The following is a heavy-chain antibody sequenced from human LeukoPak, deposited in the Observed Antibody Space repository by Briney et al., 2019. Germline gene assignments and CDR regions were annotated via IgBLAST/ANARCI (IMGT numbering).Heavy chain of an antibody. CDR3: ARGFIGYCSSTSCYYYGMDV. Sequence: ASVKVSCKASGGTFSSYAISWVRQAPGQGLEWMGRIIPILGIANYAQKFQGRVTITADKSTSTAYMELSSLRSEDTAVYYCARGFIGYCSSTSCYYYGMDVWGQGTTVTVSS. D-gene: IGHD2-2*03. CDR1: GGTFSSYA. CDR2: IIPILGIA. J-gene: IGHJ6*02. V-gene: IGHV1-69*04.